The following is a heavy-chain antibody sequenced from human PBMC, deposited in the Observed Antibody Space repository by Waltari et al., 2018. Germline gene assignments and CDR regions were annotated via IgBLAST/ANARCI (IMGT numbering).Heavy chain of an antibody. V-gene: IGHV3-23*01. CDR3: APRGCSSTSCYNY. D-gene: IGHD2-2*02. Sequence: EVQLLESGGGLVQPGGSLRLSCAASGFTFSSYAMSWVRQAPGKGLEWVSAISGSGGSTYYADSVKGRFTISRDNSKNTLYLQMNSLRAEDTALYYCAPRGCSSTSCYNYWGQGALVTVSS. CDR1: GFTFSSYA. CDR2: ISGSGGST. J-gene: IGHJ4*02.